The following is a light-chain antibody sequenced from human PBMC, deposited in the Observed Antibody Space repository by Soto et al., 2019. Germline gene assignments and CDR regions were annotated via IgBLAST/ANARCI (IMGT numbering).Light chain of an antibody. CDR3: PPYDKLP. J-gene: IGKJ3*01. CDR2: DAS. V-gene: IGKV1-33*01. Sequence: DIQMTQSPSSLSASVGDRVTITCQATQDISNYLYWYQQKPGKAPKLLIYDASNLETGVPSSFTRRGSETDITVTVISEQPVDITTYYCPPYDKLPFGHATNVHIK. CDR1: QDISNY.